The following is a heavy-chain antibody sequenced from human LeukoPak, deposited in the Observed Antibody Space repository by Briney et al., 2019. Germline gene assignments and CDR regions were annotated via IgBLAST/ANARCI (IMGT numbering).Heavy chain of an antibody. CDR2: ISWNSGSI. D-gene: IGHD5-18*01. CDR1: GFTFDDYA. Sequence: GGSLRLSCAASGFTFDDYAMHWVRQAPGKGLEWVSGISWNSGSIGYADSVKGRFTISRDNAKNSLYLQMNSLRAEDTALYYCAKDAPRWIQLWLNYWGQGTLVTVSS. V-gene: IGHV3-9*01. J-gene: IGHJ4*02. CDR3: AKDAPRWIQLWLNY.